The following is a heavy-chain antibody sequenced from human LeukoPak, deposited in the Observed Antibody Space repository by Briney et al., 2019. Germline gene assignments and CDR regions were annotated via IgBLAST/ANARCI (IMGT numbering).Heavy chain of an antibody. CDR3: ARDGSGITLVRGYYYYFDV. J-gene: IGHJ6*03. D-gene: IGHD3-10*01. V-gene: IGHV1-69*13. Sequence: ASVKVSCKASGDTFSYGITWVRQAPGQGLEWVGGIIPRFGTADYAKKFQGRVTITADESTHTVYMEMSSLRSDDTAVYYCARDGSGITLVRGYYYYFDVWGKGTTVTISS. CDR2: IIPRFGTA. CDR1: GDTFSYG.